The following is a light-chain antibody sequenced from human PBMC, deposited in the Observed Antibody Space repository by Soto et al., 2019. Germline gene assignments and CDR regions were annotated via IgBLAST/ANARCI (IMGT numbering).Light chain of an antibody. CDR2: GAS. J-gene: IGKJ1*01. V-gene: IGKV3-20*01. CDR3: QQYGSSPRT. CDR1: QSINSNY. Sequence: EIVLTQSPGTLSLSPGERATLSCRASQSINSNYLAWYQQNPGQAPRLLISGASSRATGIPDRFSGSGSGTDFTLTSSRLEPEDFAVYYCQQYGSSPRTFGQGTKVEIK.